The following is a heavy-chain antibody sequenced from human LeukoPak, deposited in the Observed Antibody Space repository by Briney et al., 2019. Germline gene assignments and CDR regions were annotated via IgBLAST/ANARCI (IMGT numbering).Heavy chain of an antibody. CDR2: INPITGDT. CDR3: ARYFAVPDGGGFDY. V-gene: IGHV1-2*02. Sequence: ASVKVSCKASGYTFTGYYMHWVRQAPGQGLEWLGWINPITGDTKYAQKFQGSVTMTRDTSISTVYMELSGLTSDDTAIYYCARYFAVPDGGGFDYWGQGSLVTVYS. D-gene: IGHD3-3*01. CDR1: GYTFTGYY. J-gene: IGHJ4*01.